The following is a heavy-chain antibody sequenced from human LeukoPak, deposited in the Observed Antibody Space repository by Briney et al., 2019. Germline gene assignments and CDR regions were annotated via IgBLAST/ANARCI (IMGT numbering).Heavy chain of an antibody. CDR2: ISGSGGST. J-gene: IGHJ3*02. Sequence: GGSLRLSCAASGFTFSSYAMSWVRQAPGKGLEWVSAISGSGGSTYYADSVNGRFTISRDNSKNTLYLQMNSLRAEDTAVYYCAKEGALGYCSSTSCEDAFDIWGQGTMVTVSS. CDR3: AKEGALGYCSSTSCEDAFDI. CDR1: GFTFSSYA. V-gene: IGHV3-23*01. D-gene: IGHD2-2*01.